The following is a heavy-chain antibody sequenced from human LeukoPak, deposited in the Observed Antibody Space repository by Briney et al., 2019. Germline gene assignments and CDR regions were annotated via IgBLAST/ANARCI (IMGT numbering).Heavy chain of an antibody. CDR2: INRSGST. D-gene: IGHD3-16*02. J-gene: IGHJ3*02. Sequence: SETLSLTCAVYGGSFSGYYWSWIRQPPGKGLEWIGEINRSGSTNYNPSLKSRVTISVDTSKNQFSLKQSSVTAADTAVYYCAREGFYVWGSYRPRDNAFDIWGQGTMVTVSS. CDR3: AREGFYVWGSYRPRDNAFDI. CDR1: GGSFSGYY. V-gene: IGHV4-34*01.